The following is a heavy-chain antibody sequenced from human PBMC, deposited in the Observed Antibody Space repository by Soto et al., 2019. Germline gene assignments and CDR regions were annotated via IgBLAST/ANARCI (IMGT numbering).Heavy chain of an antibody. V-gene: IGHV4-59*01. CDR2: IYYSGST. Sequence: SETLSLTCTVSGGSISSYYWSWIRQPPGKGLEWIGYIYYSGSTNYNPSLKSRVTISVDTSKNQFSLKLSSVTAADTAVYYCAREVTGDDAFDIWGQGTMVTVSS. CDR3: AREVTGDDAFDI. CDR1: GGSISSYY. J-gene: IGHJ3*02. D-gene: IGHD7-27*01.